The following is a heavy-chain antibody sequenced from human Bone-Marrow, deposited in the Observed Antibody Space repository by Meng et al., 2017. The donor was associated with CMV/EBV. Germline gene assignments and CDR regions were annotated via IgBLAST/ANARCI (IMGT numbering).Heavy chain of an antibody. D-gene: IGHD2-21*02. J-gene: IGHJ5*02. Sequence: TCTVSGGSISSGDYYWSWIRQPPGKGLEWIGYIYYSGSTYYNPSLKSRVTISVDTSKNQFSLKLSSVTAADTAVYYCARARGDGWFDPWGQGTLVTVSS. V-gene: IGHV4-30-4*08. CDR1: GGSISSGDYY. CDR2: IYYSGST. CDR3: ARARGDGWFDP.